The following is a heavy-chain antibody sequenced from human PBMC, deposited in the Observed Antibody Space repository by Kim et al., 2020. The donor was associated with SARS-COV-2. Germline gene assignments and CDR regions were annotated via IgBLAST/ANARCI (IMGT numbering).Heavy chain of an antibody. J-gene: IGHJ5*02. CDR2: ISGSGGST. CDR1: GFTFSSYA. V-gene: IGHV3-23*01. CDR3: AKDRVEYDYVWGSYRYTRHNWFDP. Sequence: GGSLRLSCAASGFTFSSYAMSWVRQAPGKGLEWVSAISGSGGSTYYADSVKGRFTISRDNSKNTLYLQMNSLRAEDTAVYYCAKDRVEYDYVWGSYRYTRHNWFDPWGQGTLVTVSS. D-gene: IGHD3-16*02.